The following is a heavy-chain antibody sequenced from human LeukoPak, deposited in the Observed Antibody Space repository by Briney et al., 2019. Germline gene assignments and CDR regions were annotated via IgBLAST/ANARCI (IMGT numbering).Heavy chain of an antibody. CDR1: GGSISSYY. D-gene: IGHD6-13*01. CDR2: IYTSGST. V-gene: IGHV4-4*07. Sequence: PSETLSLTCTVSGGSISSYYWSWIRQPAGKGLEWIGRIYTSGSTNYNPSLKSRVTISVDTSKNQFSLKLSSVTAADTVVYYCARGGELLSIAAAGLYNWFDPWGQGTLVTVSS. CDR3: ARGGELLSIAAAGLYNWFDP. J-gene: IGHJ5*02.